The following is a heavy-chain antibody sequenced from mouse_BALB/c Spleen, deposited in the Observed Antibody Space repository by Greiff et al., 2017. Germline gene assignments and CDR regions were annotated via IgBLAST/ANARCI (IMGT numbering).Heavy chain of an antibody. Sequence: VQLQQSGAELVRPGTSVKVSCKASGYAFTNYLIEWVKQRPGQGLEWIGVINPGSGGTNYNEKFKGKATLTADKSSSTAYMQLSSLTSDDSAVYFCARGYGNYEGFAYWGQGTLVTVSA. D-gene: IGHD2-1*01. J-gene: IGHJ3*01. CDR2: INPGSGGT. V-gene: IGHV1-54*03. CDR3: ARGYGNYEGFAY. CDR1: GYAFTNYL.